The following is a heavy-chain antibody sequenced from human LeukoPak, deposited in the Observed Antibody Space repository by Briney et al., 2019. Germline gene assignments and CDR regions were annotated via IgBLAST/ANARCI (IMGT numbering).Heavy chain of an antibody. CDR2: INHSGST. V-gene: IGHV4-34*01. Sequence: SETLSLTCAVSGGSFSGYYWSWIRQPPGKGLEWIGEINHSGSTNYNPSHKSRVTISVDTSKNPFSLKLSSVTPADTAVYYCARRRGNWPYNWFDPWGQGTLVTVSS. D-gene: IGHD2/OR15-2a*01. J-gene: IGHJ5*02. CDR1: GGSFSGYY. CDR3: ARRRGNWPYNWFDP.